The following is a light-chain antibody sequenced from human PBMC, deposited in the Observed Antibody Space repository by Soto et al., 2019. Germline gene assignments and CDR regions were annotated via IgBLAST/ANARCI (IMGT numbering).Light chain of an antibody. CDR2: EVS. CDR3: TSYTSTIPYV. J-gene: IGLJ1*01. V-gene: IGLV2-14*01. CDR1: SNDVGGYNY. Sequence: QSVLTQPASVPGSPGQSITISCTGSSNDVGGYNYVSWYQQHPGQAPKLIIYEVSDRPSGVSPRFSGSKSGNTASLTISGLQVEDEADYFCTSYTSTIPYVFGSGTKVTVL.